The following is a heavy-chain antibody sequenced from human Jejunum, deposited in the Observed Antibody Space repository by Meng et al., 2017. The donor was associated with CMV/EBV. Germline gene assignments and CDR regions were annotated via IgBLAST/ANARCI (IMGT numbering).Heavy chain of an antibody. CDR1: FSDYY. D-gene: IGHD2-8*01. J-gene: IGHJ6*02. CDR3: AREPAVYAPPDYYGMDV. Sequence: FSDYYMNWVSQAPGKGLEWLSHIDSSGSTTSYTDSVKGRFTISRDNAKNSLYLQMNRLRAEDTALYYCAREPAVYAPPDYYGMDVWGQGTTVTVSS. CDR2: IDSSGSTT. V-gene: IGHV3-11*04.